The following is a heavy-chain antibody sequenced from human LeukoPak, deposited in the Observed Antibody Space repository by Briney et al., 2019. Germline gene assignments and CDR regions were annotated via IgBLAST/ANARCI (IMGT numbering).Heavy chain of an antibody. Sequence: TSETLSLTCSVSGGSMSSYYWSWIRQSPGKGLEWIGNIYSSGGTNYNPSLESRVTISIDTSTNQFSLKLTSVTPADAAVYYCARPNQWLVPYFFDSWGQGYMVTVSS. CDR3: ARPNQWLVPYFFDS. D-gene: IGHD6-19*01. CDR2: IYSSGGT. J-gene: IGHJ4*02. CDR1: GGSMSSYY. V-gene: IGHV4-59*01.